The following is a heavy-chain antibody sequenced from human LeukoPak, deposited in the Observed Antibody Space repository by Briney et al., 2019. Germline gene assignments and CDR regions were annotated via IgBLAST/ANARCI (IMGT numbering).Heavy chain of an antibody. D-gene: IGHD3-22*01. CDR2: ISGSGGST. V-gene: IGHV3-23*01. Sequence: XAXXWVRXXXGKGLEWVSAISGSGGSTYYADSVKGRFTISRDNSKNTLYLQMNSLRAEDTAVYYCAKGEYYYDSSGHFDYWGQGTLVTVSS. CDR3: AKGEYYYDSSGHFDY. CDR1: XA. J-gene: IGHJ4*02.